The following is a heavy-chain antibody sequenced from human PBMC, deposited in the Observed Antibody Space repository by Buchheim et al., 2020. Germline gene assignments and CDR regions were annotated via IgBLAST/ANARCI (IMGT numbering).Heavy chain of an antibody. Sequence: QVQLVQSGAEVKKPGASVKVSCKASGYTFTGYYMHWVRQAPGQGLEWMGRINPNSGGTNYAQKFRGRVTMTRDTSISPAYMELSRLRSDDTAVYYCARPVDTIFGVGTDQPWGQGTL. D-gene: IGHD3-3*01. CDR3: ARPVDTIFGVGTDQP. V-gene: IGHV1-2*06. J-gene: IGHJ5*02. CDR2: INPNSGGT. CDR1: GYTFTGYY.